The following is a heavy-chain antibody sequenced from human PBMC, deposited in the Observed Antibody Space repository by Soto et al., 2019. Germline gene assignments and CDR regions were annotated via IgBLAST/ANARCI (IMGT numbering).Heavy chain of an antibody. CDR1: TFSSYA. V-gene: IGHV1-69*06. CDR3: ARDHHYCSGGSCYLGTIYYYYYYGMDV. D-gene: IGHD2-15*01. J-gene: IGHJ6*02. Sequence: TFSSYAISWVRQAPGQGLEWVGGIIPIIGTANYAQKFQGRVTITADKSTSTAYMELSSLRSEDTAVYYCARDHHYCSGGSCYLGTIYYYYYYGMDVWGQGTTVTVSS. CDR2: IIPIIGTA.